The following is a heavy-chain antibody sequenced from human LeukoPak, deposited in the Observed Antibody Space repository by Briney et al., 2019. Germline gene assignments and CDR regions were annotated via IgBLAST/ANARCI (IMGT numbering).Heavy chain of an antibody. J-gene: IGHJ4*02. CDR2: INSDGSTT. D-gene: IGHD5-18*01. Sequence: GGSLRLSCAASGFTFSTYWMHWVRHAPGKGLVWVSRINSDGSTTSYADSVKGRFTISRDNSKNTLYLQMNSLRAEDTAVYYCARQQDTTAPGYWGQGTLVTVSS. CDR1: GFTFSTYW. CDR3: ARQQDTTAPGY. V-gene: IGHV3-74*01.